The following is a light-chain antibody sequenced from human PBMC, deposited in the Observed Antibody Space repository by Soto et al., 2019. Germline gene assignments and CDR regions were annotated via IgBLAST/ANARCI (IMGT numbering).Light chain of an antibody. Sequence: FTHAAVALSLSPGEIAMFSCRASQTVSSNYLAWYQQKPGQPPRLLIHDASSRATGIPDRFSGGGSGADFTLTISRLEPEDFAVYYCQQYSSYPLTFGGGTKVDIK. CDR2: DAS. J-gene: IGKJ4*02. CDR3: QQYSSYPLT. CDR1: QTVSSNY. V-gene: IGKV3-20*01.